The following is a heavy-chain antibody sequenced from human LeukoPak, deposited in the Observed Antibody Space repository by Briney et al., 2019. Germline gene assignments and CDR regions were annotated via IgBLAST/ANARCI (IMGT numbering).Heavy chain of an antibody. CDR1: GFTVSSNH. CDR3: AKDERYCSGGSCYSTYFQH. V-gene: IGHV3-23*01. J-gene: IGHJ1*01. CDR2: ISGSGGST. D-gene: IGHD2-15*01. Sequence: GGSLRLSCAASGFTVSSNHMSWVRQAPGKGLEWVSAISGSGGSTYYADSVKGRFTISRDNSKNTLYLQMNSLRAEDTAVYYCAKDERYCSGGSCYSTYFQHWGQGTLVTVSS.